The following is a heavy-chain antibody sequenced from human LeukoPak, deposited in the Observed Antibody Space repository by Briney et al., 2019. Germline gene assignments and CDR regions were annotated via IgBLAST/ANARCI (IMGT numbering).Heavy chain of an antibody. D-gene: IGHD3-10*01. CDR3: ARLPVRGVIALDY. CDR2: IYYSGST. Sequence: SETLSLTCTVSGGSISSYYWSWIRQPPGKGLEWIGYIYYSGSTNYNLSLKSRVTISVDTSKNQFSLKLSSVTAADTAVYYCARLPVRGVIALDYWGQGTLVTVSS. J-gene: IGHJ4*02. V-gene: IGHV4-59*08. CDR1: GGSISSYY.